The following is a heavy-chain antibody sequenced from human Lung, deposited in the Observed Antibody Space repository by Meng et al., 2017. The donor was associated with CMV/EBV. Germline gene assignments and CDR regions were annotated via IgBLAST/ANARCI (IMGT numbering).Heavy chain of an antibody. CDR1: GFTFSGYA. J-gene: IGHJ6*02. CDR2: INNNCDNT. V-gene: IGHV3-23*01. D-gene: IGHD2-2*02. CDR3: AKPIQGTYGMDV. Sequence: GESLKISCAASGFTFSGYAMTWVLQAPGKGLEWVAAINNNCDNTYYADSVKGRFTISRDNSKNNLYLQMNSLRAKDTAVYYCAKPIQGTYGMDVWGQGTTVTVSS.